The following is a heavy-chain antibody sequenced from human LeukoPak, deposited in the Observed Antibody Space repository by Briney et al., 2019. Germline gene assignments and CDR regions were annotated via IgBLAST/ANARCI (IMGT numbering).Heavy chain of an antibody. D-gene: IGHD3-22*01. CDR2: IYPGDSDT. CDR1: GYSFTSYW. Sequence: GESLKISCKGSGYSFTSYWIGWARQMPGKGLEWMGIIYPGDSDTRYGPSFQGQVTISADKSISTAYLQWSSLKASDTAMYYCARGYYDSSGYYLPHNWFDPWGQGTLVTVSP. J-gene: IGHJ5*02. V-gene: IGHV5-51*01. CDR3: ARGYYDSSGYYLPHNWFDP.